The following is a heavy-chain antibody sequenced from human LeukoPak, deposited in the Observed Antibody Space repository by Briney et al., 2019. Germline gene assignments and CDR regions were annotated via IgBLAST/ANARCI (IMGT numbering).Heavy chain of an antibody. D-gene: IGHD3-10*01. CDR1: GFTFSDYY. V-gene: IGHV3-11*04. J-gene: IGHJ4*02. CDR3: ARAHLPMVRGSFPVIY. Sequence: GGSLRLSCAASGFTFSDYYMSWIRQAPGKGLEWVSYISSSGSTIYYADSVKGRFTISRDNAKNSLYLQINSLRAEDTAVYYCARAHLPMVRGSFPVIYWGQGTLVTVSS. CDR2: ISSSGSTI.